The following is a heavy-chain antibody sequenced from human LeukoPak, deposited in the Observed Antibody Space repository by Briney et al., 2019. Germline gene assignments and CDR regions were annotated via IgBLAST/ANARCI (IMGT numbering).Heavy chain of an antibody. CDR2: MNPSGGST. CDR1: GYTFTSYQ. CDR3: ARDPRDGYNGFDY. Sequence: ASVKVSCKASGYTFTSYQMHWVRQAPGQGLEWMGIMNPSGGSTSYAQKFQGRVTMTRDMSTSTVYMELSGLRSEDTAVYYCARDPRDGYNGFDYWGQGTLVTVSS. V-gene: IGHV1-46*01. D-gene: IGHD5-24*01. J-gene: IGHJ4*02.